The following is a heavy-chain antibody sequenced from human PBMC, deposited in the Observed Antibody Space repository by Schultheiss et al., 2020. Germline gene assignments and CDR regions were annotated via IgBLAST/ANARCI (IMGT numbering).Heavy chain of an antibody. CDR1: GFTFKDYF. V-gene: IGHV3-11*01. CDR3: ARDTAASKITGPPDY. Sequence: GGSLRLSCAASGFTFKDYFMSWIRQGPGKRLEWVAFISHTGNTIFYADSVRDRFTISRDNTQSSLYLQMNSLTADDTAFYYCARDTAASKITGPPDYWGQGVLVTVSS. J-gene: IGHJ4*02. CDR2: ISHTGNTI. D-gene: IGHD6-13*01.